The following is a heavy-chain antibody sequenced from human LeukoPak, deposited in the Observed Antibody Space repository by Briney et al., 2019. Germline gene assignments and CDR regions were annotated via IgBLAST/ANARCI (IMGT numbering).Heavy chain of an antibody. V-gene: IGHV1-18*01. CDR2: ISAYNGNT. J-gene: IGHJ6*02. CDR3: ARDRYCSGGSCYYYYYYGMDV. CDR1: GYTFTIYG. D-gene: IGHD2-15*01. Sequence: GASVTVSCTASGYTFTIYGISWVRQAPGQGLEWMGWISAYNGNTNYAQKLQGRVTMTTDTSTSTAYMELRSLRSDDTAVYYCARDRYCSGGSCYYYYYYGMDVWGQGTTVTVSS.